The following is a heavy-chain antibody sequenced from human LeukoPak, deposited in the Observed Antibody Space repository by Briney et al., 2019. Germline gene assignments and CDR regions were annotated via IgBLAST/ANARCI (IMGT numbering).Heavy chain of an antibody. CDR1: GFTFSSYS. V-gene: IGHV3-48*01. CDR3: ARALRYFDWLSTSPEYNWFDP. J-gene: IGHJ5*02. CDR2: ISSSSSTI. Sequence: GGSLRLSCAASGFTFSSYSMNGVRQAPGKGLEWVSYISSSSSTIYYADSVKGRFTISRDNAKNSLYLQMNSLRAEDTAVYYCARALRYFDWLSTSPEYNWFDPWGQGTLVTVSS. D-gene: IGHD3-9*01.